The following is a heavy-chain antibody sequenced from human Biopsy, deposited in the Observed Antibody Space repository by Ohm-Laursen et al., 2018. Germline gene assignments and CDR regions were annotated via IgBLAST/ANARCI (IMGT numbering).Heavy chain of an antibody. CDR1: GFSLSDRGMC. CDR2: VGWDDYK. D-gene: IGHD6-13*01. Sequence: PTQTLTLTCSFSGFSLSDRGMCVSWIRQAPGKALEWLPRVGWDDYKDYSASLQTKLSISKDTSNDQVVLTVNNVDPADTATYYCARTPILIVSAGLVYRHRRHLQGMDVWGQGIAVTVS. CDR3: ARTPILIVSAGLVYRHRRHLQGMDV. V-gene: IGHV2-70*11. J-gene: IGHJ6*02.